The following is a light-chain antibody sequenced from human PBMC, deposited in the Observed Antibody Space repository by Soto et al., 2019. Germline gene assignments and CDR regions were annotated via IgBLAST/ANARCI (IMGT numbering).Light chain of an antibody. Sequence: DIQMTQSPSTLSASVGARFTITCRASQSISSWLAWYQQKPGKAPKLLIYDASNLESGVPSRFRGSGSGTEFTLTISSLQPDDFATYYCQQYNSYSPTFGGGTKVDIK. J-gene: IGKJ4*01. CDR3: QQYNSYSPT. V-gene: IGKV1-5*01. CDR1: QSISSW. CDR2: DAS.